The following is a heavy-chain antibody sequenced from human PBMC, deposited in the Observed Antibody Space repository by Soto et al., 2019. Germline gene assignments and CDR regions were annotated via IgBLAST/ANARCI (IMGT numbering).Heavy chain of an antibody. CDR2: MSGSGGST. CDR1: GFTFSSYA. CDR3: AKDSYSNPQFFYGLDV. D-gene: IGHD6-13*01. J-gene: IGHJ6*02. V-gene: IGHV3-23*01. Sequence: GGSLRLSCAASGFTFSSYAMTWVRQAPGTGLEWVSGMSGSGGSTYYADSVKGRFTISRDNSKNTLYVQMSSLRAEDTAVYYCAKDSYSNPQFFYGLDVWGQGTTVTVSS.